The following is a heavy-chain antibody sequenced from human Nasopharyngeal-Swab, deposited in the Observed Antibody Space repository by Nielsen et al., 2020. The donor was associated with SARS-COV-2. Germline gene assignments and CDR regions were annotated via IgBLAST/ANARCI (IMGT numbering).Heavy chain of an antibody. Sequence: SATLSLTCAVSGGSISSSNWWRWVRQPPGTGLELIGEIYHSGSTNYNPSLKSRVTISVDKSKNQFPLKLSSVTAADTAVYYCARDQGTTPIYYYGMDVWGQGTTVTVSS. CDR1: GGSISSSNW. J-gene: IGHJ6*02. CDR2: IYHSGST. D-gene: IGHD1-7*01. CDR3: ARDQGTTPIYYYGMDV. V-gene: IGHV4-4*02.